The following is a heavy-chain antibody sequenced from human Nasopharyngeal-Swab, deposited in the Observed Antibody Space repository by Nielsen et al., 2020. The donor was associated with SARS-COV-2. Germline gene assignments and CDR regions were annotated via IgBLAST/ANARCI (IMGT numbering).Heavy chain of an antibody. CDR3: ARQLVLRYFDWLFPYYFDY. Sequence: SETLSLTCTVSGGSISSSSYYWGWIRQPPGKGLEWIGSIYYSGSTYYNPSLKSRVTISVDTSKNQFSLKLSFVTAADTAVYYCARQLVLRYFDWLFPYYFDYWGQGTLVTVSS. J-gene: IGHJ4*02. V-gene: IGHV4-39*01. D-gene: IGHD3-9*01. CDR1: GGSISSSSYY. CDR2: IYYSGST.